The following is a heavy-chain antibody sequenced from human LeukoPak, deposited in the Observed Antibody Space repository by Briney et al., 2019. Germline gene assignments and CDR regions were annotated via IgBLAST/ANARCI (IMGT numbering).Heavy chain of an antibody. CDR2: ISSSSSYI. D-gene: IGHD6-19*01. CDR1: GFTFSSYS. CDR3: AKDQRSSGWYVYYLDY. Sequence: PGGSLRLSCAASGFTFSSYSMNWVRQAPGKGLEWVSSISSSSSYIYYADSVKGRFTISRDNSKNTLYLQMNSLRAEDTAVYYCAKDQRSSGWYVYYLDYWGQGTLVTVSS. V-gene: IGHV3-21*04. J-gene: IGHJ4*02.